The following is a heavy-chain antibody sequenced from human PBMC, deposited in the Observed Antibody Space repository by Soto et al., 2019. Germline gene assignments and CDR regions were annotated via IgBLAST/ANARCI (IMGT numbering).Heavy chain of an antibody. CDR1: GGTFSSYA. CDR3: ASTYYYDSSGYYYVGDY. J-gene: IGHJ4*02. D-gene: IGHD3-22*01. CDR2: IIPIFGTA. V-gene: IGHV1-69*06. Sequence: QVQLVQSGAEVKKPGSSVKVSCKASGGTFSSYAISWVRQAPGQGLEWMGGIIPIFGTANDAQKFQGRVTITADKSTSTAYMELSSLRSEDTAVYYCASTYYYDSSGYYYVGDYWGQGTLVTVSS.